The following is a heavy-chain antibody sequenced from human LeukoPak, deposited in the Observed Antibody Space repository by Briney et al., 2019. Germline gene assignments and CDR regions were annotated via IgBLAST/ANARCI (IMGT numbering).Heavy chain of an antibody. D-gene: IGHD2-21*02. Sequence: RGESLTISCKVSGYSLTRYCIGWVRQMPGKGLEGMGIIYPGDYDIRCSPSFQGQVTISADKSISTAYPQWSSLKASDTAMYYCARHRLCGGDCYRNHDAFDIWGQGRTVTVSS. CDR3: ARHRLCGGDCYRNHDAFDI. V-gene: IGHV5-51*01. CDR2: IYPGDYDI. CDR1: GYSLTRYC. J-gene: IGHJ3*02.